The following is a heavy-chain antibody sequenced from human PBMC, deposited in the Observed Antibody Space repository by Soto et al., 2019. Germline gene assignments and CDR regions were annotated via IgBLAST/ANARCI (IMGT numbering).Heavy chain of an antibody. CDR1: GGTFSSYA. Sequence: ASVKVSCKASGGTFSSYAISWVRQAPGQGLEWMGGIIPIFGTADYAQKFQGRVTITADKSTSTAYMELSSLRSEDTAVYYCAGGYCSSTSCLYYYYYGTDVWGQGTTVTVSS. J-gene: IGHJ6*02. D-gene: IGHD2-2*01. CDR2: IIPIFGTA. V-gene: IGHV1-69*06. CDR3: AGGYCSSTSCLYYYYYGTDV.